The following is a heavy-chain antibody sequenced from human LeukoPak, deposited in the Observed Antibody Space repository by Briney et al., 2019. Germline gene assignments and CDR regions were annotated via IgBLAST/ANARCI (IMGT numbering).Heavy chain of an antibody. Sequence: GGSLRLSCVASGFTFNNYGMNWVRQAPGKGLEWVSTINTSGGRTYYADSVKGRFTISRDNSKNTLYLQMNSLRAEDTAVYYCTRREDCGGDCPYYFDYWGQGTLVTVSS. V-gene: IGHV3-23*01. CDR1: GFTFNNYG. CDR3: TRREDCGGDCPYYFDY. D-gene: IGHD2-21*02. J-gene: IGHJ4*02. CDR2: INTSGGRT.